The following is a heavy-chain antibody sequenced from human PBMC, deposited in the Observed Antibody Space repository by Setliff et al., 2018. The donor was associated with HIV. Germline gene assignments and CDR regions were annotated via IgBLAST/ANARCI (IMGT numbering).Heavy chain of an antibody. J-gene: IGHJ4*02. CDR1: GFTFSSYG. Sequence: GGSLRLSCAASGFTFSSYGMHWVRQAPGKGLEWVAVIWYDGSNKYYADSVKGRFTISRDNSKNTLYLQMNSLRAEDTAVYYCARATVSSPGYSSGWYVYWGQGTLVTVSS. CDR3: ARATVSSPGYSSGWYVY. V-gene: IGHV3-33*01. D-gene: IGHD6-19*01. CDR2: IWYDGSNK.